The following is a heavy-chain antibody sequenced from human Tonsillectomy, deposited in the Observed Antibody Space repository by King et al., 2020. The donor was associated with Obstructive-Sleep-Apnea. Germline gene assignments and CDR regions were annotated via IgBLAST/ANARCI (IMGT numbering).Heavy chain of an antibody. Sequence: QLQESGPGLVKPSETLSLTCTVSGGSISSYYWSWIRQPPGKGLEWIGYIYYSGSTNYNPSLKSRVTISVDTSKNQFSLKLSSVTAADTAVYYCARQAPSPIIAAAGPVDYWGQGTLVTVSS. CDR3: ARQAPSPIIAAAGPVDY. J-gene: IGHJ4*02. V-gene: IGHV4-59*08. D-gene: IGHD6-13*01. CDR1: GGSISSYY. CDR2: IYYSGST.